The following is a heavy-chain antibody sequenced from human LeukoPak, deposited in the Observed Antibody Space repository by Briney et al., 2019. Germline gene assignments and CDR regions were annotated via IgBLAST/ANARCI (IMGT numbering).Heavy chain of an antibody. Sequence: ASVKVSCKASGYTFTGYYMHWVRQAPGQGLEWMEWINPNSGGTNYAQKFQGRVTMTRDTSISTAYMELSRLRSDDTAVYYCARDRGDYGRVFDYWGQGTLVTVSS. V-gene: IGHV1-2*02. CDR3: ARDRGDYGRVFDY. D-gene: IGHD4-17*01. CDR2: INPNSGGT. CDR1: GYTFTGYY. J-gene: IGHJ4*02.